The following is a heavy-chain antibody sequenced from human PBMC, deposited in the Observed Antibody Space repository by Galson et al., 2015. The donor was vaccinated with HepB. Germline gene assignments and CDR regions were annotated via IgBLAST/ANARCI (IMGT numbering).Heavy chain of an antibody. CDR3: AKGLGSSGWHSI. Sequence: SLRLSCAASGFTFDDYAMHWVRQAPGKGLEWVSGISWNSGSIGYADSVKGRFTISRDNAKNSLYLQMNSLRAEDTALYYCAKGLGSSGWHSIWGQGTMVTVSS. CDR2: ISWNSGSI. D-gene: IGHD6-19*01. J-gene: IGHJ3*02. CDR1: GFTFDDYA. V-gene: IGHV3-9*01.